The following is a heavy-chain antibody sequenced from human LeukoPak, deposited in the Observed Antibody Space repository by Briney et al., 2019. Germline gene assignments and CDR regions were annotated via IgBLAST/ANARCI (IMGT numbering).Heavy chain of an antibody. CDR1: GYTFTGSY. Sequence: ASVKVSCKASGYTFTGSYMHWVRQAPGQGLEWMGWINPNSGGRNYAQEFQVRVSMTRDTSIRTADMELSRLTSDDTAVYYCARDWAWEQVWFQHWGQGTLVTVSS. CDR3: ARDWAWEQVWFQH. D-gene: IGHD1-26*01. CDR2: INPNSGGR. J-gene: IGHJ1*01. V-gene: IGHV1-2*02.